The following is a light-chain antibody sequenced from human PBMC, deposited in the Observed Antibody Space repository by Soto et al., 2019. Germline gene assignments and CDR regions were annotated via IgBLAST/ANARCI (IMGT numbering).Light chain of an antibody. CDR2: DAS. V-gene: IGKV1-13*02. CDR3: QQFNSYPT. CDR1: QGISSA. Sequence: AIQLTQSPSSLSASVGDRVTITCRASQGISSALAWYQQKPGKAPKLLIYDASSLENGVPSRFSGSGSGTDFPLTISSLQPEDFATYYCQQFNSYPTFGGGTKVEIK. J-gene: IGKJ4*01.